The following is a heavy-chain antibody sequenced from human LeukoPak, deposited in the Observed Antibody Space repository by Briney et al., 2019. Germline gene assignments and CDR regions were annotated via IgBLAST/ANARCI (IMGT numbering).Heavy chain of an antibody. J-gene: IGHJ4*02. Sequence: GGSLRLSCAASGFTFSSYEMNWVRQAPGKGLEWVSYISSSGSTIYYADSVKGRFTISRDNAKNSLYLQMNSLRAEDTAVYYCARDLRSSGYHAFDYWGQGTLVTVSS. CDR1: GFTFSSYE. D-gene: IGHD3-22*01. CDR2: ISSSGSTI. V-gene: IGHV3-48*03. CDR3: ARDLRSSGYHAFDY.